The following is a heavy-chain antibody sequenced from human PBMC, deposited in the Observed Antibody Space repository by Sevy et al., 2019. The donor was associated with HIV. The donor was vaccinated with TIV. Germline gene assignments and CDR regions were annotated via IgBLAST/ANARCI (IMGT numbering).Heavy chain of an antibody. Sequence: AGSLRLSCAASGFTFSYAGMHWVRQAPGKGLEWLTFIEFEGSSQYYADSVKGRFTILRDNSKNTLYLQMNSLRGDDTAVYYCAKNRAAVGVGGFDYWGQGALVTVSS. CDR1: GFTFSYAG. CDR3: AKNRAAVGVGGFDY. CDR2: IEFEGSSQ. V-gene: IGHV3-30*02. J-gene: IGHJ4*02. D-gene: IGHD2-8*01.